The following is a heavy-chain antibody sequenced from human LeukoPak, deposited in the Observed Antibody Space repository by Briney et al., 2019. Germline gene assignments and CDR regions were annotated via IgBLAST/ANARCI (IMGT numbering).Heavy chain of an antibody. V-gene: IGHV3-11*01. Sequence: PGGSLRLSCAASGFTVNSYYMSWIRQAPGKGLEWVSYISSSGSTIYYADSVKGRFTISRDNAKNSLYLQMNSLRAEDTAVYYCARGEGESRDGYNRITMWVTDFDYWGQGTLVTVSS. CDR2: ISSSGSTI. D-gene: IGHD5-24*01. CDR3: ARGEGESRDGYNRITMWVTDFDY. J-gene: IGHJ4*02. CDR1: GFTVNSYY.